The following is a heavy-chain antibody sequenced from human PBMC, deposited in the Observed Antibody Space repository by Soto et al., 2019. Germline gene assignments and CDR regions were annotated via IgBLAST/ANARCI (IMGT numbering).Heavy chain of an antibody. Sequence: SQTLSLTCAISGDSVSSDSAAWNWIRQSPSRGLEWLGRTYYRSKWYNNYTVSVKSRLTIKPDTSKNQISLQLDSVTPEDTAVYYCARGLWSGYYSNWFDPWGQGILVTVS. D-gene: IGHD3-3*01. J-gene: IGHJ5*02. CDR3: ARGLWSGYYSNWFDP. V-gene: IGHV6-1*01. CDR2: TYYRSKWYN. CDR1: GDSVSSDSAA.